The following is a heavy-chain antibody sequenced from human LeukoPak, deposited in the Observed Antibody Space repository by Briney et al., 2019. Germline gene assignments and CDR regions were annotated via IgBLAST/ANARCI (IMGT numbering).Heavy chain of an antibody. V-gene: IGHV3-15*01. D-gene: IGHD3-16*01. Sequence: GGSLRLSCAASGFSFSYAWMSWVRQAPGKGLEWVGRIKSKTDSGTTDYAAPVKGRFTISRDDSKNTLYLQMNSLKAEDTAVYYCTYYAWGTWGQGTLVTVSS. CDR1: GFSFSYAW. CDR3: TYYAWGT. CDR2: IKSKTDSGTT. J-gene: IGHJ5*02.